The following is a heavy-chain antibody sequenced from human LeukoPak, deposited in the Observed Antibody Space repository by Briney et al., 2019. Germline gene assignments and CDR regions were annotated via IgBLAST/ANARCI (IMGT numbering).Heavy chain of an antibody. V-gene: IGHV4-59*08. CDR1: GDSISSHY. J-gene: IGHJ4*02. D-gene: IGHD3-22*01. CDR2: IHYSVTT. CDR3: ARLHYDTSGLYYYFDY. Sequence: SETLSHTCTVSGDSISSHYWSWIRQPPGKGLEWIGYIHYSVTTNYNPSLKSRIAISVDTSKNQFSLKLTSVTAADTAVYYCARLHYDTSGLYYYFDYWGLGTLVTVSS.